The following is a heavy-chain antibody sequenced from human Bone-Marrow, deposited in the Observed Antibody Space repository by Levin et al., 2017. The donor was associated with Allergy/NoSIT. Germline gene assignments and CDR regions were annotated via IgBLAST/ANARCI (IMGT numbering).Heavy chain of an antibody. V-gene: IGHV3-23*01. CDR2: ISGSGGST. J-gene: IGHJ4*02. Sequence: GESLKISCAASGFTFSSYAMSWVRQAPGKGLEWVSAISGSGGSTYYADSVKGRFTISRDNSKNTLYLQMNSLRAEDTAVYYCAKDRPKDEPDSSGYGLDYWGQGTLVTVSS. CDR1: GFTFSSYA. D-gene: IGHD3-22*01. CDR3: AKDRPKDEPDSSGYGLDY.